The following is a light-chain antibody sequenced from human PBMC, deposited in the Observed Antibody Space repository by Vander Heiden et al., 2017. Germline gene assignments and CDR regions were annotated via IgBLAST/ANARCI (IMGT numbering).Light chain of an antibody. J-gene: IGLJ3*02. Sequence: SYELTQPPSVSVSPGQTATITCSGDELGNKYLCWYHQRPGQSPVLVIYEDNKRPSGMPERFSGSNSGNTATLTITGTQTMDEGDYYCQLWDSGTAVFGGGTRLAVL. CDR3: QLWDSGTAV. V-gene: IGLV3-1*01. CDR2: EDN. CDR1: ELGNKY.